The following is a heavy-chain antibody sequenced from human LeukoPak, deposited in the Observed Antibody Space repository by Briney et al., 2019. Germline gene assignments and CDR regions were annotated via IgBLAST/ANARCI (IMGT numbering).Heavy chain of an antibody. V-gene: IGHV4-34*01. CDR3: ARGRAYYDSSGFFNF. CDR1: GGSFSGYY. CDR2: INHSGST. J-gene: IGHJ4*02. D-gene: IGHD3-22*01. Sequence: SETLSLTCAVYGGSFSGYYWSWIRQPPGRGLEWIGEINHSGSTNYNPSLKSRVTISVDSSKNQFSLNLNSVTAADTAFYYCARGRAYYDSSGFFNFWGQGILVTVSS.